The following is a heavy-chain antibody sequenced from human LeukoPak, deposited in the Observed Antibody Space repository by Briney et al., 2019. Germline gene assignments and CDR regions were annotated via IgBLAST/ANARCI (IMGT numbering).Heavy chain of an antibody. D-gene: IGHD3-3*01. V-gene: IGHV3-74*01. CDR1: GFTFSSYW. J-gene: IGHJ4*02. Sequence: TGGSLRLSCAASGFTFSSYWMHWVRQAPGKGLVWVPRINSDGSSTSYADSVKGRFTISRDNAKNTLYLQMNSLRAEDTAVYYCARGPPRSELDYWGQGTLVTVSS. CDR3: ARGPPRSELDY. CDR2: INSDGSST.